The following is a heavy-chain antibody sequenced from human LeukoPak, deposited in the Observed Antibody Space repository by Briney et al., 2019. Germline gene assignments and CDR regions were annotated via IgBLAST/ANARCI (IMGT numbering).Heavy chain of an antibody. CDR3: ARDHASCSGGSYSGWFDT. J-gene: IGHJ5*02. Sequence: PSETLSLTCTVSGGSISDYFWVWFRQPAGKGLEWIGRIYSSGRTDYNPSLRSRLTMSVDASKNQFSLKLSSVAAADTAVYYCARDHASCSGGSYSGWFDTWGQGTLVTVSS. CDR1: GGSISDYF. V-gene: IGHV4-4*07. D-gene: IGHD2-15*01. CDR2: IYSSGRT.